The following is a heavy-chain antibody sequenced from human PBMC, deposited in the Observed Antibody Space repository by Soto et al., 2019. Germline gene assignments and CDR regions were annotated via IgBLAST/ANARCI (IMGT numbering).Heavy chain of an antibody. Sequence: EVQLVESGGGLVQPGGSLRLSCAASGFTLSMFSMTWVRQAPGKGLEWVSDISSSSSSIYYADSVKGRFTISRDNAEKYLYLKMNSLRDEDMAVYYCARDERQKVCNFYYYGMDVWGQGTTVTVSS. CDR3: ARDERQKVCNFYYYGMDV. J-gene: IGHJ6*02. CDR2: ISSSSSSI. V-gene: IGHV3-48*02. D-gene: IGHD2-8*01. CDR1: GFTLSMFS.